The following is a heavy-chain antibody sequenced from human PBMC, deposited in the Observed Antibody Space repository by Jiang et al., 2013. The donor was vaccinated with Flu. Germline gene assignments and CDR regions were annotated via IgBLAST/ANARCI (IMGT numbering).Heavy chain of an antibody. CDR1: GFTFSSYA. J-gene: IGHJ2*01. CDR2: ISGSGGST. Sequence: CAASGFTFSSYAMSWVRQAPGKGLEWVSGISGSGGSTYYADSVRGRFTISRDNSMNTLYLQMNSLRAEDTAVYYCAKDQYSSGGGDFDLWGRGTLVTVSS. D-gene: IGHD6-19*01. CDR3: AKDQYSSGGGDFDL. V-gene: IGHV3-23*01.